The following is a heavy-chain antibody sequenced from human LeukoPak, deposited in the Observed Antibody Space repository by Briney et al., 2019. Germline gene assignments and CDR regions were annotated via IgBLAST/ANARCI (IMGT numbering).Heavy chain of an antibody. V-gene: IGHV1-46*01. Sequence: ASVKVSCKASGYSFTSYYMHWVRQAPGQGLEWMAIINPSDTSTSYAQNFQGRVTMTRDTSTSTAYMELSSLRVEDTAVYYCARARTIVGATPNWFDPWGQGTLVTVSS. J-gene: IGHJ5*02. CDR2: INPSDTST. CDR1: GYSFTSYY. D-gene: IGHD1-26*01. CDR3: ARARTIVGATPNWFDP.